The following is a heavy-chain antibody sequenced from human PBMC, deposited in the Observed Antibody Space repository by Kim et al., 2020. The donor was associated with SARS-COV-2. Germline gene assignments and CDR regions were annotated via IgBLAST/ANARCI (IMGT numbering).Heavy chain of an antibody. D-gene: IGHD5-12*01. CDR1: GFTFSSYG. Sequence: GGSLRLSCAASGFTFSSYGMHWVRQAPGKGLEWVAVISYDGSNKYYADSVKGRFTISRDNSKNTLYLQMNSLRAEDTAVYYCAKDSGWLQSLGYWGQGTL. CDR2: ISYDGSNK. V-gene: IGHV3-30*18. CDR3: AKDSGWLQSLGY. J-gene: IGHJ4*02.